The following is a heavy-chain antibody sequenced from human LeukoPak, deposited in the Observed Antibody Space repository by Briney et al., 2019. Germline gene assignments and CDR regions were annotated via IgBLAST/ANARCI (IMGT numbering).Heavy chain of an antibody. J-gene: IGHJ4*02. D-gene: IGHD3-22*01. CDR3: ARESDSSGYPDY. Sequence: ASVKVSCKASGYTFTGYYMHWVRQAPGQGLEWMGQINPNSASTNYAQEFQGRVTMTRDMSISTAYMELSRLRSDDTAVYYCARESDSSGYPDYWGQGTLVTVSS. V-gene: IGHV1-2*06. CDR1: GYTFTGYY. CDR2: INPNSAST.